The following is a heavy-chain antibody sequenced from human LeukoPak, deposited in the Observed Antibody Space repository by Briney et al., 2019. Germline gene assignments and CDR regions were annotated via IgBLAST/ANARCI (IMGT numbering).Heavy chain of an antibody. J-gene: IGHJ3*02. CDR1: SGSISRQY. Sequence: SESLPLTCTVSSGSISRQYWNWIRRPPGKGLEWIGFIYYSGSTNYNSSLKSRVTISVDTSKNQFSLKLSSVTAADTAVYYCARLGHCSVGRCPLDHDAFDIWGQGTMVTVSS. CDR2: IYYSGST. V-gene: IGHV4-59*08. CDR3: ARLGHCSVGRCPLDHDAFDI. D-gene: IGHD2-15*01.